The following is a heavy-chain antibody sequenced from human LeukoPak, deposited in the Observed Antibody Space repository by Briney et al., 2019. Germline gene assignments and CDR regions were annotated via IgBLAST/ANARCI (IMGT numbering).Heavy chain of an antibody. D-gene: IGHD3-10*01. CDR2: INPNSGGT. CDR3: ARDSRFGEYHFDY. V-gene: IGHV1-2*02. CDR1: GYTFTGYY. Sequence: ASVKVFCKASGYTFTGYYMHWVRQAPGQGLEWMGWINPNSGGTNYAQKFQGRVTMTRDTSISTAYMELSRLRSDDTAVYYCARDSRFGEYHFDYWGQGTLVTVSS. J-gene: IGHJ4*02.